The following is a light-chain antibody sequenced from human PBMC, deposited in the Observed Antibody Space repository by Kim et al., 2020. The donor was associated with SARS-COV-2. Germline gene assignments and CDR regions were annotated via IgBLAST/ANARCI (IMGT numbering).Light chain of an antibody. CDR1: QSVSDNY. J-gene: IGKJ1*01. CDR2: GAS. CDR3: QQYVDSPRT. Sequence: SPGERATLSCWASQSVSDNYLAWYQHKPGQAPRLLIYGASSRATGIPDRFSGSGSGTDFTLTISRLEPEDFAVYFCQQYVDSPRTFGQGTKVDIK. V-gene: IGKV3-20*01.